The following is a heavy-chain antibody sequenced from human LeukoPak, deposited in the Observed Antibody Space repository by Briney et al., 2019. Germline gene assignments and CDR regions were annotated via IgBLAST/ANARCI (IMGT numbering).Heavy chain of an antibody. J-gene: IGHJ4*02. V-gene: IGHV1-2*02. CDR3: ARDRVSTIGDFDC. CDR2: LNPNSGAT. Sequence: ASVRVPCKASGYTFTIFYIHWVRQAPGQGHEWVGWLNPNSGATNYAQKFEGRVTMTRDTSISTAYLDLSSLGSDDTAVYYCARDRVSTIGDFDCWGQGTLVTVSS. D-gene: IGHD5/OR15-5a*01. CDR1: GYTFTIFY.